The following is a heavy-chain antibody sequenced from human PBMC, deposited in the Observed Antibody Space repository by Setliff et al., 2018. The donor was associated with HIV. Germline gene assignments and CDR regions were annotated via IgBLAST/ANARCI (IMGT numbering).Heavy chain of an antibody. J-gene: IGHJ5*01. Sequence: GESLKISCKASGYIFTNYWIGWVRQMPGKGLGWIGVIYPGDSAIRYSPSFQGQVSISADMSITTAYLQWSSLKASDTAMYYCATLVGTNGVVWFDPWGQGTLVTVSS. CDR2: IYPGDSAI. CDR1: GYIFTNYW. CDR3: ATLVGTNGVVWFDP. D-gene: IGHD1-26*01. V-gene: IGHV5-51*01.